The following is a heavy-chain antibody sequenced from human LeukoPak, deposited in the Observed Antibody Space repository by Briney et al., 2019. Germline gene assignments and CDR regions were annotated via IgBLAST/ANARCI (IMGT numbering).Heavy chain of an antibody. CDR1: RFTFSSYG. Sequence: GGSLRLSCAASRFTFSSYGMHWVRQAPGKGLEWVAFIRYDGSNKYYADSVKGRFTISRDNSRNTLYLQMNSLRVEDTAVYYCARAPVLYSSSSDFDYWGQGTLVTVSS. CDR2: IRYDGSNK. D-gene: IGHD6-6*01. CDR3: ARAPVLYSSSSDFDY. J-gene: IGHJ4*02. V-gene: IGHV3-30*02.